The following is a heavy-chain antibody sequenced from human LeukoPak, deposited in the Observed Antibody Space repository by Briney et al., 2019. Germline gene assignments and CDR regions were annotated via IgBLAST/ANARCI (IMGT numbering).Heavy chain of an antibody. D-gene: IGHD2-15*01. CDR3: ARALVGSYCSGGSCYSGPGEY. CDR2: ISSSGSTI. Sequence: GGSLRLSCAASGFTFSSYEMNWVRQAPGKGLEWVSYISSSGSTIYYADSVKGRFTVSRDNAKNSLYLQMNSLRAEDTAVYYCARALVGSYCSGGSCYSGPGEYWGQGTLVTVSS. CDR1: GFTFSSYE. J-gene: IGHJ4*02. V-gene: IGHV3-48*03.